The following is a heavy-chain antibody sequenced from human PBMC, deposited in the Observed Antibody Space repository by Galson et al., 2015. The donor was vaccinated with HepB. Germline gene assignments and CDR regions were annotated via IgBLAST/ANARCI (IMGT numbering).Heavy chain of an antibody. V-gene: IGHV5-51*01. CDR3: ARHSGLYYYYYGMDV. CDR1: GYSFTSYW. J-gene: IGHJ6*02. D-gene: IGHD5-12*01. CDR2: IYPGDSDT. Sequence: QSGAEVKKPGESLKISCKGSGYSFTSYWIGWVRQMSGKGLEWMGIIYPGDSDTRYSPSFQGQVTISADKSISTAYLQWSSLKASDTAMYYCARHSGLYYYYYGMDVWGQGTTVTVSS.